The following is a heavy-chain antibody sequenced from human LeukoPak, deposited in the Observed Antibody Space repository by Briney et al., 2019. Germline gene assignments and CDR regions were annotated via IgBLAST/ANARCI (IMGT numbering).Heavy chain of an antibody. V-gene: IGHV3-23*01. D-gene: IGHD5-18*01. CDR3: AKDAWIQLWSYYFDY. CDR1: GFTFSNNA. J-gene: IGHJ4*02. Sequence: GGSLRLSCAASGFTFSNNAVSWVRQAPGKGLEWVSAISGSGTRIYYADSAKGRFTISRDNSQNTLYLQMNSLTIEDTAVYYCAKDAWIQLWSYYFDYWGQGILVTVSS. CDR2: ISGSGTRI.